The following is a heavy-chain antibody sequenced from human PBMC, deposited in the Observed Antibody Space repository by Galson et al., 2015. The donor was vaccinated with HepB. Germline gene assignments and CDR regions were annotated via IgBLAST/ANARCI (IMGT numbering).Heavy chain of an antibody. V-gene: IGHV1-69*13. Sequence: SVTVSCKASGGTFSSYAISWVRQAPGQGLEWMGGIIPIFGTANYAQKFQGRVTITADESTSTAYMELSSLRSEDTAVYYCAKGIQLWSHFDYWGQGTLVTVSS. CDR2: IIPIFGTA. CDR1: GGTFSSYA. CDR3: AKGIQLWSHFDY. D-gene: IGHD5-18*01. J-gene: IGHJ4*02.